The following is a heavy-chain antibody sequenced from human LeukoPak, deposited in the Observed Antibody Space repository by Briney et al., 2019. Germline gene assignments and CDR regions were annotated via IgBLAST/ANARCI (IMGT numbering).Heavy chain of an antibody. J-gene: IGHJ4*02. CDR2: IYHSGST. CDR1: GGSISSGGYS. V-gene: IGHV4-30-2*01. CDR3: ARLLVTYVDY. Sequence: PSETLSLTCAVSGGSISSGGYSWSWIRQPPGKGLEWIGYIYHSGSTYYNPSLKSRVTISVDRSKNQFSLKLSSVTAADTAVYYCARLLVTYVDYWGQGTLVTVSS. D-gene: IGHD3-10*01.